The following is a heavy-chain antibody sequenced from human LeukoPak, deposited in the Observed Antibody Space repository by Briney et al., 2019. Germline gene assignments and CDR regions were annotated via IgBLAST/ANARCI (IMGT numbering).Heavy chain of an antibody. J-gene: IGHJ5*02. CDR2: ISGDGGST. D-gene: IGHD2-2*01. CDR1: GFTFDDCA. CDR3: AAEYCSSTSCYFYNWFDP. V-gene: IGHV3-43*02. Sequence: GGSLRLSCAASGFTFDDCAMHWVRQAPGKGLEWVSLISGDGGSTYYADSVKGRFTISRDNSKNSLYLQMNSLRTEDTAVYYCAAEYCSSTSCYFYNWFDPWGQGTLVTVSS.